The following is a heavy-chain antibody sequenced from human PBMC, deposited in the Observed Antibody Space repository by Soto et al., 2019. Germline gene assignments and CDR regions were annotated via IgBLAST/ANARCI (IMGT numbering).Heavy chain of an antibody. V-gene: IGHV3-23*04. CDR2: ISGSGSGT. CDR1: GFTFSSYV. D-gene: IGHD5-12*01. Sequence: EVQLVESGGGLVQPGGSLRLSCAASGFTFSSYVMSWVRQAPGKGLEWVSAISGSGSGTYYADSVKGRFTISRDNSKNTLYVQMNSLRAEDTAVYYCVKGRSGYDFDFWGQGTLVTVSS. CDR3: VKGRSGYDFDF. J-gene: IGHJ4*02.